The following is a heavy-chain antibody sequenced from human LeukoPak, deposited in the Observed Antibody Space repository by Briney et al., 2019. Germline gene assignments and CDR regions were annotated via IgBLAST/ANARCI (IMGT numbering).Heavy chain of an antibody. V-gene: IGHV3-53*01. D-gene: IGHD6-13*01. J-gene: IGHJ4*02. Sequence: GGSLRLSCAASGFSVSSNYISWVRQAPGKGLEWGSIIYSDGSTFHADSVKGRLTISRDNSKNTLYLQMNSMRAEDTAVYYCAKDGEQLADFDYWGQGTLVTVSS. CDR2: IYSDGST. CDR1: GFSVSSNY. CDR3: AKDGEQLADFDY.